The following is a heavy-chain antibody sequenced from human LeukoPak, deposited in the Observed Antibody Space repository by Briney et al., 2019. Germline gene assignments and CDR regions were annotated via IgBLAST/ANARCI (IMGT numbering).Heavy chain of an antibody. CDR1: GFTCSSYD. Sequence: PGGSLRFSCAASGFTCSSYDMHWVRQATGKGLEWVSAIGTAGDTYYPGSVKGRFTISRENAKNSLYLQMNSLRAGDTAVYYCARAHRYYYESSDGWYFDLWGRGTLVTVSS. V-gene: IGHV3-13*01. D-gene: IGHD3-22*01. J-gene: IGHJ2*01. CDR3: ARAHRYYYESSDGWYFDL. CDR2: IGTAGDT.